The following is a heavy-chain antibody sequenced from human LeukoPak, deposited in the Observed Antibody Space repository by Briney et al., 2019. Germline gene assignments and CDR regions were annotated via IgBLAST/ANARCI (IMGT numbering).Heavy chain of an antibody. J-gene: IGHJ5*02. D-gene: IGHD2-2*01. CDR3: ARGVMPQLPDWFDP. CDR1: GFTFSSYS. CDR2: ISSGSSYI. V-gene: IGHV3-21*01. Sequence: GGSLRLSCAASGFTFSSYSMNWVRQAPGKGLEWVSSISSGSSYIYYADSVKGRFTISRDNAKNSLYLQMNSLGAEDTAVYYCARGVMPQLPDWFDPWGQGTLVTVSS.